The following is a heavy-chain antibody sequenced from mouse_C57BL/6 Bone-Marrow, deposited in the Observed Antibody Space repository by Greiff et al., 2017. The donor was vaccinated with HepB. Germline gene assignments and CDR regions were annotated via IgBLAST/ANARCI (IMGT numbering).Heavy chain of an antibody. J-gene: IGHJ4*01. CDR3: ARWDYYGSSYYAMDY. CDR1: SYTFTSYG. V-gene: IGHV1-81*01. D-gene: IGHD1-1*01. Sequence: QVQLQQSGAELARPGASVKLSCKASSYTFTSYGISWVKQRTGQGLEWIGEIYPRSGNNYYNEKFKGKATLNADKSSSTAYMELRSLTSEDSAVYFCARWDYYGSSYYAMDYWGQGTSVTVSS. CDR2: IYPRSGNN.